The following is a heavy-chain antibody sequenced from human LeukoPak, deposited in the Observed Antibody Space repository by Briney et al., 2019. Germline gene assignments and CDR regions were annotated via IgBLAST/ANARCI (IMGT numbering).Heavy chain of an antibody. CDR2: ISSSSSYI. CDR3: ARDGIVGATRAFDY. Sequence: GGSLRLSCAASGFTFSSYSMNWVRQAPGKGPECVSSISSSSSYIYYADSVKGRFTISSDNAKNSLYLQMNSLRAEDTAVYYCARDGIVGATRAFDYWGQGTLVTVSS. D-gene: IGHD1-26*01. CDR1: GFTFSSYS. V-gene: IGHV3-21*01. J-gene: IGHJ4*02.